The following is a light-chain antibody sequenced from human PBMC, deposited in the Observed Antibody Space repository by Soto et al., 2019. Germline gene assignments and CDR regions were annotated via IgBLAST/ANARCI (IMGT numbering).Light chain of an antibody. V-gene: IGKV3-11*01. Sequence: EIVLTQSPATLSLSPGERATLSCRASQSVSYYLAWYQQKPGQAPRLLIYDASTRATGIPARFSGSGSGTDFTLTISSLEYEYLVIYYWQHGSSLLTFGGGNKVEIK. J-gene: IGKJ4*01. CDR3: QHGSSLLT. CDR1: QSVSYY. CDR2: DAS.